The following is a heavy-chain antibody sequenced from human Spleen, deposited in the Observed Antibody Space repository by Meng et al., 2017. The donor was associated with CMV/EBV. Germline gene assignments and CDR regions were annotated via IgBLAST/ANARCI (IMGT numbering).Heavy chain of an antibody. D-gene: IGHD6-6*01. Sequence: GGSLRLSCAASGFTFSSYAMHWVRQAPGKGLEWVAFIRYDGSNKNYADSVKGRFTISRDNSKNTLYLQMNSLRAEDTAVYYCAKGQLVHYYGLDVWGQGTTVTVSS. V-gene: IGHV3-30*02. CDR3: AKGQLVHYYGLDV. J-gene: IGHJ6*02. CDR2: IRYDGSNK. CDR1: GFTFSSYA.